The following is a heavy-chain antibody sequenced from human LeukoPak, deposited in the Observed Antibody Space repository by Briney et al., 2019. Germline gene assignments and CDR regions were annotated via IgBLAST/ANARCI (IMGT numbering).Heavy chain of an antibody. V-gene: IGHV3-30*02. Sequence: PGGSLRLSCAASGFTFSSYGMRWVRQAPGKGLEWVALIRYDGSNKYYADSVKGRFTISRDNSKNTLYLQMNSLRAEDTAVYYCAKDSRYSSSWATSWSTIYYYGMDVWGQGTTVTVSS. CDR3: AKDSRYSSSWATSWSTIYYYGMDV. CDR2: IRYDGSNK. J-gene: IGHJ6*02. D-gene: IGHD6-13*01. CDR1: GFTFSSYG.